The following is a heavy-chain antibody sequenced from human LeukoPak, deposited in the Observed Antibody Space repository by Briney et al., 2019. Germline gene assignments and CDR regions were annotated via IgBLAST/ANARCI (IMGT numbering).Heavy chain of an antibody. CDR1: GFTFSSYA. J-gene: IGHJ4*02. Sequence: GGSLRLSCAASGFTFSSYAMHWVRQAPGKGLEWVAVISYDGSNKYYADSVKGRFTISRDNSKNTLYLQMNSLRAEDTAVYYCARDREEWGQGTLVTVSS. CDR3: ARDREE. V-gene: IGHV3-30-3*01. CDR2: ISYDGSNK.